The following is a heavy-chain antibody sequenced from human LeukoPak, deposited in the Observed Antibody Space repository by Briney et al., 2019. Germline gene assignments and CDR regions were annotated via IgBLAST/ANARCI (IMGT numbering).Heavy chain of an antibody. J-gene: IGHJ3*02. CDR1: GFTFSTYN. D-gene: IGHD1-26*01. Sequence: GGSLRLSCAASGFTFSTYNMNWVRQAPGKGLEWVSSISRSRNYIYYADSVKGRFTISRDNAKHSLYLQMNSLIGEDTDVYYCARDVGASAPDAFDIWGQGTMVTVSS. CDR3: ARDVGASAPDAFDI. V-gene: IGHV3-21*01. CDR2: ISRSRNYI.